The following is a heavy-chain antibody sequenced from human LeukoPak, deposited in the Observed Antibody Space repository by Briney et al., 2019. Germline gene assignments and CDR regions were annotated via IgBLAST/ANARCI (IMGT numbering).Heavy chain of an antibody. Sequence: SETLSLTCTVSGGSISSGGYYWSWNRQHPGKGLEWIGYIYYSGSTYYNPSLKSRVTISVDTSKNQFSLKLSSVTAADTAVYYCARVGCGSTSCPDYNWFDPWGQGTLVTVSS. V-gene: IGHV4-31*03. CDR2: IYYSGST. J-gene: IGHJ5*02. CDR3: ARVGCGSTSCPDYNWFDP. CDR1: GGSISSGGYY. D-gene: IGHD2-2*01.